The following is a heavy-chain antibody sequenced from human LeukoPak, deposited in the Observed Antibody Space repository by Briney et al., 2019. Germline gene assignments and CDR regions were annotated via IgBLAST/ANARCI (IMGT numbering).Heavy chain of an antibody. CDR2: IYYSGST. Sequence: PSETLSLTCTVSGGSISSGGYYWSWIRQHPGKGLEWIGYIYYSGSTYYNPSLKSRVTTSVDTSKNQFSLKLSSVTAADTAVYYCARQTGIVGALRRFYYYMDVWGKGTTVTVSS. V-gene: IGHV4-31*03. CDR1: GGSISSGGYY. J-gene: IGHJ6*03. D-gene: IGHD1-26*01. CDR3: ARQTGIVGALRRFYYYMDV.